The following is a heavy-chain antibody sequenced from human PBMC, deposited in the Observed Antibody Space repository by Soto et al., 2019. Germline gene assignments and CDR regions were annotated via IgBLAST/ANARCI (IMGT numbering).Heavy chain of an antibody. CDR1: GGTFSSYA. CDR2: IIPIFGTA. CDR3: ARGHMVHPTYYYYGMDV. Sequence: GASVKVSCKASGGTFSSYAISWVRQAPGQGLEWMGGIIPIFGTANYAQKFQGRVTITADESTSTAYMELSSLRSEDTAVYYCARGHMVHPTYYYYGMDVWGQGTTVTVSS. D-gene: IGHD3-10*01. V-gene: IGHV1-69*13. J-gene: IGHJ6*02.